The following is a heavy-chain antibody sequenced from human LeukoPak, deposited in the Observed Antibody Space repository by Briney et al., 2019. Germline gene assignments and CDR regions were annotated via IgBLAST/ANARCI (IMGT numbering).Heavy chain of an antibody. D-gene: IGHD3-22*01. Sequence: SETLSLTCAVYGGSFSGYYWSWIRQPPGRGLEWIGEINHSGSTNYNPSLKSRVTISVDTSKNQFSLKLSSVTAADTAVYYCARAGPRVTMIVVVIQKWRAFDIWGQGTMVTVSS. CDR3: ARAGPRVTMIVVVIQKWRAFDI. CDR1: GGSFSGYY. J-gene: IGHJ3*02. CDR2: INHSGST. V-gene: IGHV4-34*01.